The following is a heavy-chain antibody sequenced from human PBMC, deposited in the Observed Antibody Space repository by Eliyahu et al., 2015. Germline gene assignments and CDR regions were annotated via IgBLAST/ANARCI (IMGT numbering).Heavy chain of an antibody. D-gene: IGHD3-22*01. Sequence: EVQLVESGGGLVQPGXSXXLSCAAXGXXFSSYWMSWVRQAXGKGVEWVANIKQDGSEKYYVDSVKGRFTISRDNAKNSLYLQMNSLRAEDTAVYYCARVSRYYYDSSQVWGQGTMVTVSS. V-gene: IGHV3-7*04. CDR1: GXXFSSYW. CDR3: ARVSRYYYDSSQV. CDR2: IKQDGSEK. J-gene: IGHJ3*01.